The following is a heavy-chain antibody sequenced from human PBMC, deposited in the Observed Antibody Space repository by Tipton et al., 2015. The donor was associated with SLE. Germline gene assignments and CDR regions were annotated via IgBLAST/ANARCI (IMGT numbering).Heavy chain of an antibody. V-gene: IGHV3-30*03. Sequence: RSLRLSCAASGFTFSSYRMNWVRQAPGKGLEWVAVISYDGSNKYYADSVKGRFTITRDNSKNTLYLQMNSLRAEDTAVYYCAREGYDYVWGSYRVFDYWGQGTLVTVSS. CDR3: AREGYDYVWGSYRVFDY. CDR2: ISYDGSNK. CDR1: GFTFSSYR. D-gene: IGHD3-16*02. J-gene: IGHJ4*02.